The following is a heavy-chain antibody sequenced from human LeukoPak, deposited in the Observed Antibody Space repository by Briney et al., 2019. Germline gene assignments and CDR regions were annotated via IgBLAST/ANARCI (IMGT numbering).Heavy chain of an antibody. CDR2: ISGSAGST. J-gene: IGHJ4*02. CDR3: AKKWGVGTTTLDYFDY. D-gene: IGHD1-26*01. Sequence: PGGSLRLSCAASGFTVSSNYMSWVRQAPGKGLEWVSGISGSAGSTYYADSVKGRFTISRDNSKNTLYLQTNSLTDDDTAVYYCAKKWGVGTTTLDYFDYWGQGTLVTVSS. CDR1: GFTVSSNY. V-gene: IGHV3-23*01.